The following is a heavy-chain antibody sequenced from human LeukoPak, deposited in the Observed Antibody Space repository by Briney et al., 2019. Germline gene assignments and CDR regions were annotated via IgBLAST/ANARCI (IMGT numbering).Heavy chain of an antibody. V-gene: IGHV3-7*03. J-gene: IGHJ4*02. CDR3: AKDINVYYDILTAFDY. CDR2: IKQDGSEK. Sequence: GGSLRLSCAASGFTFSSYWMSWVRQAPGKGLEWVANIKQDGSEKYYVDSVKGRFTISRDNAKNSLYLQMNSLRAEDTALYYCAKDINVYYDILTAFDYGGQGTLVTVSS. D-gene: IGHD3-9*01. CDR1: GFTFSSYW.